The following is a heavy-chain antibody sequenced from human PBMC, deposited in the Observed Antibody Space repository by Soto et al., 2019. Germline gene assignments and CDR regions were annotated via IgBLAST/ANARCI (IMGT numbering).Heavy chain of an antibody. D-gene: IGHD6-13*01. CDR1: GFTFSSNW. V-gene: IGHV3-74*01. Sequence: GGSLRLSCAASGFTFSSNWMHWVRQAPGKGLVWVSRINSDGSITSYADSVKGQFTISRDNAKNTLYLQMNSLRAEDTAVYYCARGSSSWYVSFDYWGQGTTVTVSS. CDR3: ARGSSSWYVSFDY. CDR2: INSDGSIT. J-gene: IGHJ4*03.